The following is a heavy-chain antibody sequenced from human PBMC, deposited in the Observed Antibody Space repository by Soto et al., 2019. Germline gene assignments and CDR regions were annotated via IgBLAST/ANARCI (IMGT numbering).Heavy chain of an antibody. D-gene: IGHD5-12*01. CDR1: GITFSSYA. Sequence: ASVKVFCKASGITFSSYAMHWVRQAPGQRLEWMGWINAGNGDTRYSQIFQGRVTLTRDTSASTVYLDLSSLRSEDTAIYYCARAISGYVTWGQGTLVTVSS. CDR3: ARAISGYVT. V-gene: IGHV1-3*01. J-gene: IGHJ5*02. CDR2: INAGNGDT.